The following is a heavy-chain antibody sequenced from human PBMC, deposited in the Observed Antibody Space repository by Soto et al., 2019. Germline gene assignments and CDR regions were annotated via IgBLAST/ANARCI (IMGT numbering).Heavy chain of an antibody. V-gene: IGHV1-69*06. D-gene: IGHD3-3*01. CDR3: ARERWYDFWGGYRLDAFDI. CDR2: IIPIFGTA. CDR1: GGTFSSYA. J-gene: IGHJ3*02. Sequence: QVQLVQSGAEVKKPGSSVKVSCKASGGTFSSYAISWVRQAPGQGLEWMGGIIPIFGTANYAQKFQGRVTITADKSTSTAYMELSSLRSEDTAVYYCARERWYDFWGGYRLDAFDIWGQGTMVTVSS.